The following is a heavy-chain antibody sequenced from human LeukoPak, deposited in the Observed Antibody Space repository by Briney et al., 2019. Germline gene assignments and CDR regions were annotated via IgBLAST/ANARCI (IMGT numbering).Heavy chain of an antibody. J-gene: IGHJ6*02. CDR1: GGSISTSTYY. V-gene: IGHV4-39*07. CDR3: ASNPKNKRGYSYGYGMDV. Sequence: SETLSLTCTVSGGSISTSTYYWGWIRQPPGKGLEWIGSIYYSGSPYYNPSLKSRVTISVDTSNNQFSLKLSSVTAADTAVYYCASNPKNKRGYSYGYGMDVWGQGTTVTVSS. D-gene: IGHD5-18*01. CDR2: IYYSGSP.